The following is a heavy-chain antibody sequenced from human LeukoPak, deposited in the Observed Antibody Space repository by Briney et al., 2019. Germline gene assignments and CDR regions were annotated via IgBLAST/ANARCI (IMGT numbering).Heavy chain of an antibody. V-gene: IGHV1-69*04. CDR2: IIPILGIA. CDR3: ASPTTWIQLWFDP. Sequence: SVKVSCKASGGTFSSYAISWVRQAPGQGPEWMRRIIPILGIANYAQKFQGRVTITADKSTSTAYMELSSLRSEDTAVYYCASPTTWIQLWFDPWGQGTLVTVSS. CDR1: GGTFSSYA. J-gene: IGHJ5*02. D-gene: IGHD5-18*01.